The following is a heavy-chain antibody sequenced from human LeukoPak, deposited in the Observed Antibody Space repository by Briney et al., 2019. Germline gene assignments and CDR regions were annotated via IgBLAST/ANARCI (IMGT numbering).Heavy chain of an antibody. CDR3: AKDIRMTAIRGFDY. D-gene: IGHD2-21*02. J-gene: IGHJ4*02. Sequence: PGGSLRLSCAASGFIFSSYAMYCVRQAPGKGLEWVSAISGSGGTTMYADSVKGRCTISRDNSRNTLYLQMNSLRAEDTAVYYCAKDIRMTAIRGFDYWGQGTLVTVSS. CDR1: GFIFSSYA. CDR2: ISGSGGTT. V-gene: IGHV3-23*01.